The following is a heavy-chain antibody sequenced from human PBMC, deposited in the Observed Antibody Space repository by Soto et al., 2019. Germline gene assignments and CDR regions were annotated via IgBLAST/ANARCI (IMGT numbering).Heavy chain of an antibody. Sequence: QVHLVQSGAEVKKPGSSVKVSCRASGGTFNTYGFNWVRQGPGQRLEWMGGIIPLFGTTTYAQNFQGRVTITADQSTTTAYMEMSGLTSEDTDVYFCARGGDLAGWMTFDSWCHGTLVTVAS. D-gene: IGHD6-19*01. CDR2: IIPLFGTT. CDR3: ARGGDLAGWMTFDS. V-gene: IGHV1-69*01. CDR1: GGTFNTYG. J-gene: IGHJ4*01.